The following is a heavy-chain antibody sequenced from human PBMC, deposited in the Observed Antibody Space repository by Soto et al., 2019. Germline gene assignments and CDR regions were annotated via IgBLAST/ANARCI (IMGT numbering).Heavy chain of an antibody. J-gene: IGHJ4*02. V-gene: IGHV4-30-2*01. CDR1: GGSMSSGDYS. D-gene: IGHD3-22*01. CDR2: IYYGGST. CDR3: ARVRREYDNSGPVDY. Sequence: QLQLQESGSGLVKPSQTLSLTCAVSGGSMSSGDYSWNWIRQPPGKGLEWIGYIYYGGSTYNNPSLPRRVTMCLDRSRNQFSLKLNSVTAADTAVYYCARVRREYDNSGPVDYWGQGTLVTVSS.